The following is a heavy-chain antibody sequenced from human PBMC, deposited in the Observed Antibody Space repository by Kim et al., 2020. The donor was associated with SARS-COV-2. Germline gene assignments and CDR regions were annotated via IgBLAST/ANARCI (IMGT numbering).Heavy chain of an antibody. V-gene: IGHV1-3*01. CDR2: INAGNGNT. CDR1: GYTFTSYA. D-gene: IGHD2-2*01. J-gene: IGHJ6*02. Sequence: ASVKVSCKASGYTFTSYAMHWVRQAPGQRLEWMGWINAGNGNTKYSQKFQGRVTITRDTSASTAYMELSSLRSEDTAVYYCAREDGSVVVLHYGMDVWGQGTTVTVSS. CDR3: AREDGSVVVLHYGMDV.